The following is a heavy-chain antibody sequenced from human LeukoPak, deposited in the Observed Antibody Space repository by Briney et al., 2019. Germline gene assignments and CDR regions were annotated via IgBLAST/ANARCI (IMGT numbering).Heavy chain of an antibody. J-gene: IGHJ4*02. CDR3: VDSSWAY. D-gene: IGHD6-13*01. CDR2: IGGGGNPT. CDR1: GFTFTIYA. Sequence: GGSLRLSCAASGFTFTIYAMSWVRQAPERGLEWVSIIGGGGNPTFYADSVQGRFTISRDNSKNMLYLQMNSLRAEGTAVYFCVDSSWAYWGQGTLVTVSS. V-gene: IGHV3-23*01.